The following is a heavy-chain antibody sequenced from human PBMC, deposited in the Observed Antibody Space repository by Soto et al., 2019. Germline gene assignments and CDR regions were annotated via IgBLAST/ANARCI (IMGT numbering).Heavy chain of an antibody. CDR2: IIAGSGKT. Sequence: ASVMVSCKDSGYSFTTYAMRWVLQAPGQRLEWMGWIIAGSGKTKYSQNFQGRVTITGDTSASTVYMELSSLRSEETALFYCAVVADAASTGISSRAQGTPVPVSS. CDR3: AVVADAASTGISS. CDR1: GYSFTTYA. V-gene: IGHV1-3*01. J-gene: IGHJ4*02. D-gene: IGHD3-22*01.